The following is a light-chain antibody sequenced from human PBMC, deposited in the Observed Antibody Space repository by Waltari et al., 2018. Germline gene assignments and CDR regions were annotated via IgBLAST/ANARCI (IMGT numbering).Light chain of an antibody. CDR2: DDS. Sequence: SFVLTQSPSISVAPGQTARISCGGDNIGTLNVYWYQPKPGQAPVLVLFDDSDRPSGIPERFSGSNSGDTATLTISGVEAGDEADYFCQVWDASGDQAVFGGGTKLTVL. J-gene: IGLJ2*01. CDR3: QVWDASGDQAV. CDR1: NIGTLN. V-gene: IGLV3-21*02.